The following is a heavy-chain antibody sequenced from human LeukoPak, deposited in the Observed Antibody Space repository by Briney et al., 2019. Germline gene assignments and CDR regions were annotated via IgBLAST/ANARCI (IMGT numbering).Heavy chain of an antibody. CDR1: GGSISSSPYY. CDR2: IYYSGST. D-gene: IGHD6-6*01. Sequence: SETLSLTCTVSGGSISSSPYYWSWIRQPPGKGLEWIGYIYYSGSTTYNPSLKSRVTISVDTSKNQFSLELSSVTAADTAVYYCARAVEGGYSSSSWGYYYYMDVWGKGTTVTVSS. J-gene: IGHJ6*03. CDR3: ARAVEGGYSSSSWGYYYYMDV. V-gene: IGHV4-61*01.